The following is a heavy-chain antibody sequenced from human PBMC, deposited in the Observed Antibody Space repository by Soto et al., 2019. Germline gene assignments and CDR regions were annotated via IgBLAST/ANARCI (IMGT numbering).Heavy chain of an antibody. CDR2: TKHKASSYAT. CDR3: VAYLSYSVH. D-gene: IGHD2-15*01. Sequence: EVQLVESGGGLVQPGGSLRLSCAVSGFTLSDHFMDWVRQAPGKGVEWVGRTKHKASSYATEYASSVKGRFTISRDDSDNSLYLQMSSLRTEDTAVYYCVAYLSYSVHWGQGTRVTVSS. V-gene: IGHV3-72*01. CDR1: GFTLSDHF. J-gene: IGHJ4*02.